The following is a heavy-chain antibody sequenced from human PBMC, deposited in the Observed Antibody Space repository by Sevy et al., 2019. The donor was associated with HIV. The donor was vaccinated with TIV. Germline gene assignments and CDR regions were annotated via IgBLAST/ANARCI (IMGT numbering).Heavy chain of an antibody. Sequence: GGSLRLSCAASGFTLSSYGMHWVRQAPGKGLEWVAVIRYDGSNKYYADSVKGRFTISRDNSKNTLYLQMNSLRAEDTAVYYCAKDRVWELGDAFDIWGQGTMVTVSS. CDR3: AKDRVWELGDAFDI. D-gene: IGHD1-26*01. V-gene: IGHV3-30*02. CDR1: GFTLSSYG. J-gene: IGHJ3*02. CDR2: IRYDGSNK.